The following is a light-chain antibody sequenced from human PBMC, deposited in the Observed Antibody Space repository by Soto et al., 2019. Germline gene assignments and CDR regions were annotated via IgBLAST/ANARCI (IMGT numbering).Light chain of an antibody. CDR1: QSINTW. Sequence: DIQMTQSPSTLSASVGDRVTITCRASQSINTWLAWYQQKPGKAPRLLIYTESSLESGVHSRFSGSGSWTEFTLTIISLQPDDFATYYCQQHESYPRTFGQGTKVEIK. CDR2: TES. CDR3: QQHESYPRT. J-gene: IGKJ1*01. V-gene: IGKV1-5*03.